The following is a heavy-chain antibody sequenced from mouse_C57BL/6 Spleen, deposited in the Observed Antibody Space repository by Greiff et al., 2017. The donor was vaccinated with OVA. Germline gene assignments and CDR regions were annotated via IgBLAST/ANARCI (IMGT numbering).Heavy chain of an antibody. CDR3: AKTDY. V-gene: IGHV1-26*01. CDR2: INPNNGGT. Sequence: EVQLQQSGPELVKPGASVKISCKASGYTFTDYYMNWVKQSHGKSLEWIGDINPNNGGTSYNQKFKGKATLTVDKSSSTAYMELRSLTSDDSAGYYCAKTDYWGQGTTLTVSS. CDR1: GYTFTDYY. J-gene: IGHJ2*01.